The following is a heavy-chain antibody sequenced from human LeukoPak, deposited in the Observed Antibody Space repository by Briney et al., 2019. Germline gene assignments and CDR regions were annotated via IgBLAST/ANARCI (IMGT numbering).Heavy chain of an antibody. J-gene: IGHJ4*02. CDR1: GFTFSSYS. CDR3: ARVILGAAIDY. Sequence: GGPLRLSCAASGFTFSSYSMNWVRQAPGKGLEWVSSISSSSSYIYYADSVKGRFTISRDNAKNSLYLQMNSLRAEDTAVYYCARVILGAAIDYWGQGTLVTVSS. CDR2: ISSSSSYI. V-gene: IGHV3-21*01. D-gene: IGHD6-25*01.